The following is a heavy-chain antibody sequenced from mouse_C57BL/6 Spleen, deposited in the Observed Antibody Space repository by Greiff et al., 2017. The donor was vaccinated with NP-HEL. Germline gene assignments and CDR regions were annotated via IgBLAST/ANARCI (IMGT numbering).Heavy chain of an antibody. D-gene: IGHD4-1*01. CDR3: ALTGPFDY. J-gene: IGHJ2*01. V-gene: IGHV3-6*01. CDR2: ISYDGSN. CDR1: GYSITSGYY. Sequence: DVKLQESGPGLVKPSQSLSLTCSVTGYSITSGYYWNWIRQFPGNKLVWMGYISYDGSNNYNPSLKNRISITRDTSKNPFFLNLNSVTTEDTATYYCALTGPFDYWGQGTTLTVSS.